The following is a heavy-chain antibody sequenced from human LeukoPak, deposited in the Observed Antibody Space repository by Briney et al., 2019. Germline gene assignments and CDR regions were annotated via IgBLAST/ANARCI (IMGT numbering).Heavy chain of an antibody. V-gene: IGHV1-46*01. J-gene: IGHJ6*03. D-gene: IGHD6-25*01. CDR3: AKGGASQYYLDG. Sequence: ASVKVSCKASGYTFTSYYMHWVRQAPGQGLEWMGIINPSGGSTSYAQRFQGRVTMTRDTSTSTVYMELSSLRSEDTAVYYCAKGGASQYYLDGWGNGTTGTVSS. CDR1: GYTFTSYY. CDR2: INPSGGST.